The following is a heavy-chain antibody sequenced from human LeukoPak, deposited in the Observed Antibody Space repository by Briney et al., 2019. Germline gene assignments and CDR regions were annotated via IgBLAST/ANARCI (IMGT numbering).Heavy chain of an antibody. D-gene: IGHD3-9*01. J-gene: IGHJ4*02. V-gene: IGHV1-24*01. CDR1: GYTFTTYG. CDR2: FDPEDGER. CDR3: ATVDILTGYYYYFDY. Sequence: ASVKVSCKASGYTFTTYGVTWVRQAPGKGLEWMGGFDPEDGERIYAQKFQGRVALTEDSSTFTASMELSSLRSEDTAVYYCATVDILTGYYYYFDYWGQGTLVTVSS.